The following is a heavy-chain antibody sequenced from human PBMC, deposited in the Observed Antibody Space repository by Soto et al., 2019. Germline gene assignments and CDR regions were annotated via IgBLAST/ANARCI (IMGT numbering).Heavy chain of an antibody. D-gene: IGHD4-17*01. Sequence: QVQLVQSGAEVKKPGASVKVSCKASGYTFTSYGISWVRQAPGQGLEGRGWISAYNGNTNYAQKLQGRVTMTTDTSTTTAYMELRSLSSDDTAVYYCARDWETTVTTQPDSWGQGTLVTVSS. V-gene: IGHV1-18*01. J-gene: IGHJ4*02. CDR1: GYTFTSYG. CDR2: ISAYNGNT. CDR3: ARDWETTVTTQPDS.